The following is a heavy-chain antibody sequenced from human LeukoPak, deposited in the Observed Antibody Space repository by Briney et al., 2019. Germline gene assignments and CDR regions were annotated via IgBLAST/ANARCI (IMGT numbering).Heavy chain of an antibody. J-gene: IGHJ5*02. D-gene: IGHD3-22*01. CDR2: IYYSGST. CDR3: ARHRYYYDSSGYYYQP. V-gene: IGHV4-59*01. Sequence: SETLSLTCTVSGASISSYYWSWIRQPPGMGLEWIGYIYYSGSTNYNPSLKSRVTISVDTSKNQFSLRLSTVTAADTAVYYCARHRYYYDSSGYYYQPWGQGTLVTVSS. CDR1: GASISSYY.